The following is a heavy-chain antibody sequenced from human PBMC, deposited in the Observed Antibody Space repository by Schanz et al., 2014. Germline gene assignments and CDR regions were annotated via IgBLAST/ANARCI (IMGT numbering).Heavy chain of an antibody. D-gene: IGHD2-2*01. V-gene: IGHV3-66*01. CDR3: AKRCSSTSCSHGAFDI. Sequence: EVQLVESGGGLVQPGGSLRLSCAASGFSFSTHAMSWVRQAPGKGLEWVSVIYSDGRTYYGDSVKGRFTISRDNSKNTLYLQMNSLRDEDTAMYYCAKRCSSTSCSHGAFDIWGQGTMVTVSS. CDR2: IYSDGRT. CDR1: GFSFSTHA. J-gene: IGHJ3*02.